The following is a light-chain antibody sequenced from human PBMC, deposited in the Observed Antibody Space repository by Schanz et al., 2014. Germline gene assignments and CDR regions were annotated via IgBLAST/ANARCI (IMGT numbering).Light chain of an antibody. CDR3: QQYHSVPPDT. V-gene: IGKV4-1*01. CDR1: QSVVNY. J-gene: IGKJ2*01. Sequence: DIVMTQSPDSLAVSLGERATINCKSSQSVVNYLAWYQQKPGQPPKLLIYWASTRESGVPERFSGSGSGTDLTLSIRSLQDEYVAVYYCQQYHSVPPDTFGQGTKLEIK. CDR2: WAS.